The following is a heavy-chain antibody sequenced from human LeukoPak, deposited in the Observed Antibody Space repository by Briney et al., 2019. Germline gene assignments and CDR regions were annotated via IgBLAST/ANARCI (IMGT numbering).Heavy chain of an antibody. V-gene: IGHV3-23*01. CDR2: ISASGGRT. CDR3: AKEVLSDSRFDY. CDR1: GFTFSSYA. Sequence: GGSLGLSCAASGFTFSSYAMGWVRQAPGKGLEWVSTISASGGRTYYADSLKGRFTISRDNSKNTLHLQMNSLKAEDTAVYYCAKEVLSDSRFDYWGQGTLLTVSS. J-gene: IGHJ4*02. D-gene: IGHD2/OR15-2a*01.